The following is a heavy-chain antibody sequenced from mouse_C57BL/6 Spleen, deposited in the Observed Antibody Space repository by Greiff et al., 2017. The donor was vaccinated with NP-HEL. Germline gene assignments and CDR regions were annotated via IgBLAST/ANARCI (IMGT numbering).Heavy chain of an antibody. CDR3: ARVGSSYAGYYAMDY. D-gene: IGHD1-1*01. CDR2: ISDGGSYT. V-gene: IGHV5-4*03. Sequence: EVMLVESGGGLVKPGGSLKLSCAASGFTFSSYAMSWVRQTPEKRLEWVATISDGGSYTYYPDNVKGRFTISRDNAKNNLYLQMSHLKSEDTAMYYWARVGSSYAGYYAMDYWGQGTSVTVSS. CDR1: GFTFSSYA. J-gene: IGHJ4*01.